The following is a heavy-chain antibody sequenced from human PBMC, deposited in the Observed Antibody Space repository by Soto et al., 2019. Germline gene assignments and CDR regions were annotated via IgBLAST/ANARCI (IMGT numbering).Heavy chain of an antibody. D-gene: IGHD2-2*01. Sequence: ASVKVSCKASGYTFTCYYMHWVRQAPGQGLEWMGWINPNSGGTNYAQKFQGWVTMTRDTSISTAYMELSRLRSDDTAVYYCARPLGYCSSTSCTTMGAFDIWGQGTMVTVSS. J-gene: IGHJ3*02. CDR3: ARPLGYCSSTSCTTMGAFDI. CDR1: GYTFTCYY. V-gene: IGHV1-2*04. CDR2: INPNSGGT.